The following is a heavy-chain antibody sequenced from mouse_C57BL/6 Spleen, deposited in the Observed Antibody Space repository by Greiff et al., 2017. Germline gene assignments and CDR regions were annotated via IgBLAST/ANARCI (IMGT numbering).Heavy chain of an antibody. V-gene: IGHV3-6*01. J-gene: IGHJ4*01. CDR3: ARGSNYGYYAMDY. CDR1: GYSITSGYY. Sequence: EVQLQQSGPSLVKPSQSLSLTCSVTGYSITSGYYWNWIRQFPGNKLEWMGYISYDGSNNYNPSLKNRISITRDTSKNQFFLKLNSVTTEDTATYYCARGSNYGYYAMDYWGQGTSVNVSS. CDR2: ISYDGSN. D-gene: IGHD2-5*01.